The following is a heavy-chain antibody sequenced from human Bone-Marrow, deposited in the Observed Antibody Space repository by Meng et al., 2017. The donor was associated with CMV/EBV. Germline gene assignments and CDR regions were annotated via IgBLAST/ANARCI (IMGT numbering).Heavy chain of an antibody. CDR1: GYTFTGYY. J-gene: IGHJ4*02. CDR2: INPNSGGT. D-gene: IGHD2-8*01. Sequence: ASVKVSCKASGYTFTGYYMHWVRQAPGQGLEWMGWINPNSGGTNYAQKFQGRVTMTRDTSISTAYMELSRLRSDDTAVYYCARGPLVRILYHNHHYPFDYWRQGTLVTVSS. CDR3: ARGPLVRILYHNHHYPFDY. V-gene: IGHV1-2*02.